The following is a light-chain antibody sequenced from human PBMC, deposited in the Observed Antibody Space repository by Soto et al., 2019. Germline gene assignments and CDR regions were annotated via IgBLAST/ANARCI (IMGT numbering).Light chain of an antibody. V-gene: IGKV1-9*01. CDR1: QGISSY. CDR3: QQLNSYPIT. CDR2: AAS. Sequence: IQLTQSPSSLSASVGDRVTITYRASQGISSYLAWYQQKPGKAPKLLIYAASTLQSGVPSRFSGSGSGTDSTLTISSLQPEDFATYYCQQLNSYPITFGQGTRLEIK. J-gene: IGKJ5*01.